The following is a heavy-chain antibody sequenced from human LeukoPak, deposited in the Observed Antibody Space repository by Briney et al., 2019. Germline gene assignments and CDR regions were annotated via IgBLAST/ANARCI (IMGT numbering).Heavy chain of an antibody. Sequence: QPGGSLRLSCAASGFTFDDYGMSWVRQAPGKGLEWVSSINGRGGSTYYADSVKGRFTISRDNSKNTLYLQMNSLRAEDTAVYYCAKVTYGSGTYGAFDSWGQGTLVTVSS. J-gene: IGHJ4*02. CDR2: INGRGGST. V-gene: IGHV3-23*01. CDR3: AKVTYGSGTYGAFDS. CDR1: GFTFDDYG. D-gene: IGHD3-10*01.